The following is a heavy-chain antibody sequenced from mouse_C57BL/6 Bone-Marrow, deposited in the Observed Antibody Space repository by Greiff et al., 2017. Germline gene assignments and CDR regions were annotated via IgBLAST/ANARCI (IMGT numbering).Heavy chain of an antibody. Sequence: QVQLQQSGPELVKPGASVKLSCKASGYTFTSYDINWVKQRPGQGLEWIGWIYPGDGSTKYNEKFKGKATLTVDTSSSTAYMELHSLTSEDSEVXGGERGRIYYGNYHWYIDDWGTGTSVTVSS. CDR2: IYPGDGST. CDR3: ERGRIYYGNYHWYIDD. CDR1: GYTFTSYD. D-gene: IGHD2-1*01. V-gene: IGHV1-85*01. J-gene: IGHJ1*03.